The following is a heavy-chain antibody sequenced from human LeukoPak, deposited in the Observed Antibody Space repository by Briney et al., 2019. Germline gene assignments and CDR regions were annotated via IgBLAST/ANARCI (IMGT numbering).Heavy chain of an antibody. CDR2: IIPIFGTA. J-gene: IGHJ4*02. CDR1: GGTFSSYA. V-gene: IGHV1-69*05. CDR3: ARDQVEYSTAYGLGY. Sequence: EASVKVSCTASGGTFSSYAISWVRQAPGQGLEWMGGIIPIFGTANYAQKFQGRVTITTDESTSTAYMELSSLRSEDTAVYYCARDQVEYSTAYGLGYWGQGTLVTVSS. D-gene: IGHD6-25*01.